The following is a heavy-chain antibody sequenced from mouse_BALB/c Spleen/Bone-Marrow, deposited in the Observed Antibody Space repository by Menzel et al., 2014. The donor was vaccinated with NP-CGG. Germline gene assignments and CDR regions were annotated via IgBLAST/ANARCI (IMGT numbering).Heavy chain of an antibody. J-gene: IGHJ3*01. CDR3: AKYYGSNWFAY. V-gene: IGHV5-4*02. D-gene: IGHD1-1*01. CDR1: GFTFSDYY. CDR2: ISDGGSYT. Sequence: EVHLVESGGGLVKPGGSLKLSCAASGFTFSDYYMYWVRQTPEKRLEWVATISDGGSYTYYPGSVEGQFTISRDNAKNNLYLQMSMLKADDTAMYYCAKYYGSNWFAYWGQGTLVTVSA.